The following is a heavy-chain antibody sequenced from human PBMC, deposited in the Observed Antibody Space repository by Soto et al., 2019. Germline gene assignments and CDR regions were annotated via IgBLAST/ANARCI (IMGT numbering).Heavy chain of an antibody. CDR3: AKGAVVRGVYDLDY. Sequence: EVQLLESGGGLVQPGGSLRLSCAASGFTFSSYAMNWVRQAPGKGLEWVSAISGSGGSTYYAESVKGRFTISRDNSKNTLYLQMNSLRAEDTAVYYCAKGAVVRGVYDLDYWGQGTLVTVSS. CDR2: ISGSGGST. J-gene: IGHJ4*02. D-gene: IGHD3-10*01. V-gene: IGHV3-23*01. CDR1: GFTFSSYA.